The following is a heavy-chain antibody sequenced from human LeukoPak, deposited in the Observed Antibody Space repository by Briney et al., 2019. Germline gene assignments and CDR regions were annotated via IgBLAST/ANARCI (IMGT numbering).Heavy chain of an antibody. CDR2: IYYSGST. V-gene: IGHV4-59*12. CDR1: GGSISSYY. Sequence: SETPSLTCTVSGGSISSYYWSWIRQPPGKGLEWIGYIYYSGSTNYNPSLKSRVTISVDTSKNQFSLKLSSVTAADTAVYYCATKYASGSFDYWGQGTLATVSS. D-gene: IGHD2-15*01. J-gene: IGHJ4*02. CDR3: ATKYASGSFDY.